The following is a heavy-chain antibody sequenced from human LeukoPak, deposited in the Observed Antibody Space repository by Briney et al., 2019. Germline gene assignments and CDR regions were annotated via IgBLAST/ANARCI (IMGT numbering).Heavy chain of an antibody. D-gene: IGHD3-9*01. Sequence: GASVKVPCKAFGGTFSSYAISWVRQAPGQGLEWMGGIIPIFGTANYAQKFQGRVTITADESTSTAYMELSSLRSEDTAVYYCASNYDILPDYWGQGTLVTVSS. CDR1: GGTFSSYA. CDR3: ASNYDILPDY. V-gene: IGHV1-69*13. CDR2: IIPIFGTA. J-gene: IGHJ4*02.